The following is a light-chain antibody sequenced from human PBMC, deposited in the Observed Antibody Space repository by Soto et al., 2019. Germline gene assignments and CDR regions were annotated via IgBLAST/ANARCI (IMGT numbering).Light chain of an antibody. V-gene: IGLV3-25*03. CDR3: QSAGSRGTSVV. J-gene: IGLJ2*01. CDR1: ALPKQY. CDR2: KDS. Sequence: SYELTQPPSVSVSPGQTARITCSGDALPKQYAYWYQQKPGQAPVLVIYKDSERPSGIPERFSGSSSGTTVTLTISGVQAEDEGDYFSQSAGSRGTSVVFGGGTKLTVL.